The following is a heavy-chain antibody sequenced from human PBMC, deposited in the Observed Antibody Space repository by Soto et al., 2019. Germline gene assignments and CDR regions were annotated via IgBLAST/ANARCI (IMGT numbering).Heavy chain of an antibody. J-gene: IGHJ4*02. Sequence: PGGSLRLSCAASGFTFSSYSMNWVRQAPGKGLEWVSYISSSSSTIYYADSVKGRFTISRDNAKNSLYLQMNSLRDEDTAVYYCARDRWSYDSSGYYPPGASDYWGQGTLVTVSS. CDR1: GFTFSSYS. CDR3: ARDRWSYDSSGYYPPGASDY. V-gene: IGHV3-48*02. D-gene: IGHD3-22*01. CDR2: ISSSSSTI.